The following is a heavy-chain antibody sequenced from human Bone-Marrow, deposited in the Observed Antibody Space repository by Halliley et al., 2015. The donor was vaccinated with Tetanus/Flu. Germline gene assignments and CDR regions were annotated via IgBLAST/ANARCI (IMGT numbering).Heavy chain of an antibody. J-gene: IGHJ3*01. CDR3: ARDTLLYSSGWSSAFDV. CDR2: ISPADSDT. V-gene: IGHV5-51*01. CDR1: GFRFTSHW. D-gene: IGHD6-19*01. Sequence: QLVQSGAEVKKPGESLKISCKASGFRFTSHWIGWVRQMPGKGLEWMGMISPADSDTRYSPSFQGQVTISADKSTSTAYLQWSSLKASGSAMYFCARDTLLYSSGWSSAFDVWGQGTMVPVSS.